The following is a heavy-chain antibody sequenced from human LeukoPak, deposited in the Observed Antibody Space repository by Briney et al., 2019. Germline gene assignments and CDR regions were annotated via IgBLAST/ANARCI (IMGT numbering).Heavy chain of an antibody. J-gene: IGHJ6*02. Sequence: GASVKVSCKASGYTFTSYGISWVRQAPGQGLEWMGWISAYNGNTNYAQKLQGRVTMTRDTSTSTGYMELRSLRSDDTAVYYCTRGTWNGGYYYYGMDVWGQGTTVTVSS. D-gene: IGHD2-8*01. CDR1: GYTFTSYG. CDR2: ISAYNGNT. CDR3: TRGTWNGGYYYYGMDV. V-gene: IGHV1-18*01.